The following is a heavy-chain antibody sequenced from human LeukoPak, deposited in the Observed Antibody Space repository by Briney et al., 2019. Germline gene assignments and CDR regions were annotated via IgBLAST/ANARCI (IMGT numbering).Heavy chain of an antibody. CDR2: IYSGGTT. CDR3: ARDLAATNYCGGHCSGDY. D-gene: IGHD2-21*02. CDR1: GFSVSNNY. V-gene: IGHV3-66*01. J-gene: IGHJ4*02. Sequence: GGSLRLSCEASGFSVSNNYMTWVRQAPGKGLEWVSVIYSGGTTYYGDSVEGRFTISRDNSRNTLNLQMSSLRAEDTAVYYCARDLAATNYCGGHCSGDYWGQGTLVTVSS.